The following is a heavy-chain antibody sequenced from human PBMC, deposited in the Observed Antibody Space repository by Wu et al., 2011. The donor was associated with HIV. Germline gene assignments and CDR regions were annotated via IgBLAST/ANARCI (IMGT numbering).Heavy chain of an antibody. V-gene: IGHV1-69*05. Sequence: EVKKPGSSVKVSCKASGDTFSSFAISWVRQAPGQGLEWMGGIIPIFDTVNYAQKFQGRVTITTDESTSTVYMELNSLRSEDTAVYYCARLSSIGGSGIFGMDVWGQGTTVTVSS. J-gene: IGHJ6*02. CDR1: GDTFSSFA. D-gene: IGHD3-10*01. CDR2: IIPIFDTV. CDR3: ARLSSIGGSGIFGMDV.